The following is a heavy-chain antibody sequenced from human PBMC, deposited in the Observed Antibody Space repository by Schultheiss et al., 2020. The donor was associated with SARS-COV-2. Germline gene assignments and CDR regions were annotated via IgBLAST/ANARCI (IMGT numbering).Heavy chain of an antibody. Sequence: GGSLRLSCAASGFTFSSYAMSWVRQAPGKGLEWVSAISGSGRSTYYADSVKGRFTISRYNAKNSLYVQMNSLRAEDTAVYYCARDQGSSFPPYYFDYWGQGTLVNVST. J-gene: IGHJ4*02. V-gene: IGHV3-23*01. CDR3: ARDQGSSFPPYYFDY. CDR1: GFTFSSYA. CDR2: ISGSGRST. D-gene: IGHD6-6*01.